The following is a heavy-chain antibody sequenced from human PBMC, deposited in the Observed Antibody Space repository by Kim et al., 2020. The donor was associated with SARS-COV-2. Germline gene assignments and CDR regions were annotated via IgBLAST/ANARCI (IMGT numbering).Heavy chain of an antibody. CDR3: ARDNGVRGVTGWFDP. V-gene: IGHV4-59*01. D-gene: IGHD3-10*01. J-gene: IGHJ5*02. Sequence: PSLSSRVTLSVDSAKTQFSLKLSSVPAADTAVYYCARDNGVRGVTGWFDPWGQGTLVTVSS.